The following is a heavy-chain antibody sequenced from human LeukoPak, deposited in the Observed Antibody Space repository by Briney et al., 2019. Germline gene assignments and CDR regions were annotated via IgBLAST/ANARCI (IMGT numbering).Heavy chain of an antibody. CDR1: GYTFTSYG. Sequence: ASVKVSCKASGYTFTSYGISWVRQAPGQGLEWMGLISAYNGNTNYAQKLQGRVTMTTDTSTSTAYMELRSLRSDDTAVYYCARDGDYCSSTSCSFFDYWGQGTLVTVSS. V-gene: IGHV1-18*01. CDR2: ISAYNGNT. CDR3: ARDGDYCSSTSCSFFDY. D-gene: IGHD2-2*01. J-gene: IGHJ4*02.